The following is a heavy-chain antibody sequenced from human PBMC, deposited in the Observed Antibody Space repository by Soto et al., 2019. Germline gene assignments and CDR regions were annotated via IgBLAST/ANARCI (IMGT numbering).Heavy chain of an antibody. CDR2: ISGSGGGT. V-gene: IGHV3-23*01. Sequence: GGSRRRSWSASGFTFSSYAMSWVHQAPGKGLEWVSAISGSGGGTYYADSVKGRFTISRDNSKNTRYLQMNSLRAEDTAVYYCATRDSSGHYYCWVHWGQGTLVTVSS. J-gene: IGHJ4*02. CDR3: ATRDSSGHYYCWVH. CDR1: GFTFSSYA. D-gene: IGHD3-22*01.